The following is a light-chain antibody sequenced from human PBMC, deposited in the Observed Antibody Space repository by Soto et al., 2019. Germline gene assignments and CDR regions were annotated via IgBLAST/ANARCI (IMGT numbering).Light chain of an antibody. CDR1: QSVLYSSDNKNY. J-gene: IGKJ2*01. CDR3: QQYYSTPYT. CDR2: WAS. V-gene: IGKV4-1*01. Sequence: DIAMTQSPDSLAVSLGERATINCKSSQSVLYSSDNKNYLAWYQQKPGQPPNLLLYWASTRESGVPDRFSGSGSGTDFTLTISSLQAEDVAVYYCQQYYSTPYTFGQGTKLEIK.